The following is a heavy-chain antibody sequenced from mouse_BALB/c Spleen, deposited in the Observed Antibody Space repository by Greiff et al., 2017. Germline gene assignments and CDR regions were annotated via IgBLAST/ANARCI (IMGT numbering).Heavy chain of an antibody. V-gene: IGHV5-6-5*01. J-gene: IGHJ2*01. D-gene: IGHD1-1*01. CDR3: ARGGYYYANYFDY. CDR2: ISSGGST. Sequence: EVKLVESGGGLVKPGGSLKLSCAASGFTFSSYAMSWVRQTPEKRLEWVASISSGGSTYYPDSVKGRFTISRDNARNILYLQMSSLRSEDTAMYYCARGGYYYANYFDYWGQGTTLTVSS. CDR1: GFTFSSYA.